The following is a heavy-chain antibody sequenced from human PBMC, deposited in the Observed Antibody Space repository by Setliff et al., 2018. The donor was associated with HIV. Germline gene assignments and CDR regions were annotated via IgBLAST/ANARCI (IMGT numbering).Heavy chain of an antibody. Sequence: SETLSLTCTVSGGSISSSSYYWGWIRQPPGKGLEWIGTIYYSGNTYYNPSLKSRVTISVDTSKNQISLKLSSVTAADTAVYYCASLDGSESPYIYYYYMDVWGKGTAVTVSS. V-gene: IGHV4-39*01. CDR2: IYYSGNT. D-gene: IGHD3-10*01. J-gene: IGHJ6*03. CDR1: GGSISSSSYY. CDR3: ASLDGSESPYIYYYYMDV.